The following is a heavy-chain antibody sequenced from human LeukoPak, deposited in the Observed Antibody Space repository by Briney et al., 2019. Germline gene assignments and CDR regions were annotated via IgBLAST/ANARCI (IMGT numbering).Heavy chain of an antibody. CDR2: IYYSGST. D-gene: IGHD1-26*01. CDR1: GGSISSSTYY. CDR3: ARYYSGSYGFDY. J-gene: IGHJ4*02. Sequence: SETLSLTCTVSGGSISSSTYYWGWIRQPPGKGLEWIGSIYYSGSTYYNPSLKSRVTMSVDTSKNQFSLKLSSVTAADTAVYYCARYYSGSYGFDYWGQGTLVTVSS. V-gene: IGHV4-39*01.